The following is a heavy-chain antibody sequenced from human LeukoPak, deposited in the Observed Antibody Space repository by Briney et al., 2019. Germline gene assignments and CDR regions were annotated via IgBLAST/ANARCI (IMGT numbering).Heavy chain of an antibody. CDR3: AKDINGIALGYFQH. D-gene: IGHD6-19*01. J-gene: IGHJ1*01. Sequence: GGSLRLSYAASGFTFDDYAMHWVRQAPGKGLEWVSLISWDGGSTYYADSVKGRFTISRDNSKNSLYLQMNSLRAEDTALYYCAKDINGIALGYFQHWGQGTLVTVSS. CDR1: GFTFDDYA. CDR2: ISWDGGST. V-gene: IGHV3-43D*04.